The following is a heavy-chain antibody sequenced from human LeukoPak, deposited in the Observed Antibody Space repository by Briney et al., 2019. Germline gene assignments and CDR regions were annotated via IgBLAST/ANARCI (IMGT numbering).Heavy chain of an antibody. CDR2: IYYSGST. CDR1: GGSISSYY. V-gene: IGHV4-59*01. CDR3: ARAGIVVVPAAITWFDP. D-gene: IGHD2-2*02. J-gene: IGHJ5*02. Sequence: SETLSLTCTVSGGSISSYYRSWIRQPPGKGLEWIGYIYYSGSTNYNPSLKSRVTISVDTSKNQFSLKLSSVTAADTAVYYCARAGIVVVPAAITWFDPWGQGTLVTVSS.